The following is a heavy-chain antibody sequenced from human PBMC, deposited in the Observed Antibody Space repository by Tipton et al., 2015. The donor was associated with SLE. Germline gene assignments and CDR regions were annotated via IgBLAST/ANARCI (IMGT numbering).Heavy chain of an antibody. Sequence: SLRLSCAASGFTFDDYDMNWVRQPPGKGLEWVSAISGSGRRAYYTDSVKGRFSTSRDNSRNTLYLQMISLRAEDTAVYYCAKDGEDVVATNSFEYWGQGNLVSVSS. CDR1: GFTFDDYD. V-gene: IGHV3-23*01. D-gene: IGHD5-12*01. CDR3: AKDGEDVVATNSFEY. J-gene: IGHJ4*02. CDR2: ISGSGRRA.